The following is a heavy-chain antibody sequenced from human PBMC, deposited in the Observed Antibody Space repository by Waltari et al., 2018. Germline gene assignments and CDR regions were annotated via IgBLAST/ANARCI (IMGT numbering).Heavy chain of an antibody. J-gene: IGHJ6*03. CDR2: IYYSGST. D-gene: IGHD3-10*01. CDR3: ARQPKAGFGDARPGDYYYYYYMDV. CDR1: GGSISSSSYY. Sequence: QLQLQESGPGLVKPSETLSLTCTVSGGSISSSSYYWGWIRQPPGKGLEWIGSIYYSGSTYYNPSLKRRVTISGDTSKNQFSVKLSSVTAADTAVYYCARQPKAGFGDARPGDYYYYYYMDVWGKGTTVTVSS. V-gene: IGHV4-39*01.